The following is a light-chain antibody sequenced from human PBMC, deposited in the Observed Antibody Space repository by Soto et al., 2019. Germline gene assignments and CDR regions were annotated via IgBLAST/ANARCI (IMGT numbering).Light chain of an antibody. CDR3: ASWDDNLNGPV. Sequence: QSALTQPPSASGSPGQSVTISCTGTSSDVGGYNYVSWYQQHPGKAPKLVIYEVSKRPSGVPDRFSGSKSGTSASLAISGLQSEDEADYYCASWDDNLNGPVFGRGTKLTVL. V-gene: IGLV2-8*01. CDR2: EVS. CDR1: SSDVGGYNY. J-gene: IGLJ2*01.